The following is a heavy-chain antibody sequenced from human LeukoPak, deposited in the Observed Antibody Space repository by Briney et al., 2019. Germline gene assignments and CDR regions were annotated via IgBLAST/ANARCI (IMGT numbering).Heavy chain of an antibody. J-gene: IGHJ6*02. CDR3: ARHTLGPSSGMDV. CDR2: INHSGST. V-gene: IGHV4-34*01. CDR1: GGSFSGYY. D-gene: IGHD3-16*01. Sequence: PSETLSLTCAVYGGSFSGYYWSWIRQPPGKGLEWIGEINHSGSTNYNPSIKSRVTISVDTSKNQFSLKLSSVTAADTAVYYCARHTLGPSSGMDVWGQGTTVTVSS.